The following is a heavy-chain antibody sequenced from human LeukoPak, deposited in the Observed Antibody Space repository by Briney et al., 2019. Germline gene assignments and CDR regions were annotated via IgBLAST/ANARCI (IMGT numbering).Heavy chain of an antibody. J-gene: IGHJ3*02. CDR3: ARDGQYYYDSSGYPGDAFDI. CDR2: INSDGSST. CDR1: GFTFSSYW. Sequence: GGSLRLSCAASGFTFSSYWMHWVRQAPGKGLVWVSRINSDGSSTSYADSVKGRFTISRDNAKNTLYLQMNSLRAEDTAVYYCARDGQYYYDSSGYPGDAFDIWGQGTMVTVSS. D-gene: IGHD3-22*01. V-gene: IGHV3-74*01.